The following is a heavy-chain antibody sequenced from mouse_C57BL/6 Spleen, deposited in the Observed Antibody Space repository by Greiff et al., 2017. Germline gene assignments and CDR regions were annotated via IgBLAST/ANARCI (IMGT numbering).Heavy chain of an antibody. J-gene: IGHJ1*03. V-gene: IGHV1-26*01. D-gene: IGHD2-4*01. CDR3: ARSGYDYDWYFDV. CDR2: INPNNGGT. CDR1: GYTFTDYY. Sequence: EVQLQQSGPELVKPGASVKISCKASGYTFTDYYMNWVKQSHGKSLEWIGDINPNNGGTSYNGKFKGKATLTADKSSSTAYMQLSSLTSEDSAVXFCARSGYDYDWYFDVWGTGTTVTVSS.